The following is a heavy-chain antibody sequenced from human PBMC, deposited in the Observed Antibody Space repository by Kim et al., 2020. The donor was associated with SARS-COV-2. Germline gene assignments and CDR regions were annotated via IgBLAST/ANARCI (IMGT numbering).Heavy chain of an antibody. D-gene: IGHD3-16*01. V-gene: IGHV1-18*01. Sequence: AQKLQGRVTMTTDTSTSTAYMELRSLRSDDTAVYYCARGGGVWDLGGIDYWGQGTLVTVSS. J-gene: IGHJ4*02. CDR3: ARGGGVWDLGGIDY.